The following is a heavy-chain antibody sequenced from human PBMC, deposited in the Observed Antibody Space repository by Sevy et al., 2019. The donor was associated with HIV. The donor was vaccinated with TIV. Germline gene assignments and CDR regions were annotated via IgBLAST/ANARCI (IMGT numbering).Heavy chain of an antibody. V-gene: IGHV4-39*01. CDR1: GGSISSSSYY. D-gene: IGHD3-3*01. Sequence: SETLSLTRTVSGGSISSSSYYWGWIRQPPGKGLEWIGSIYYSGSTYYNPSLKSRVTISVDTSKNQFSLKLSSVTAADTAVYYCARRNYDFWSGHFDYWGQGTLVTVSS. CDR3: ARRNYDFWSGHFDY. J-gene: IGHJ4*02. CDR2: IYYSGST.